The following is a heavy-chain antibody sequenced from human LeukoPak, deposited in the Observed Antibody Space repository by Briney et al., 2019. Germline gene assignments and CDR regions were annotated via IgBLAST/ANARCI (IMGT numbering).Heavy chain of an antibody. Sequence: SETLSLTCTVSGGSISSSSYYWGWIRQPPGKGLVWIGSIYYSGSTYYNPSLKSRVTISVDTSKNQFSLKLSSVTAADTAVYYCARAYDSSGYSGGGFDYWGQGTLVTVSS. CDR3: ARAYDSSGYSGGGFDY. V-gene: IGHV4-39*07. J-gene: IGHJ4*02. CDR2: IYYSGST. D-gene: IGHD3-22*01. CDR1: GGSISSSSYY.